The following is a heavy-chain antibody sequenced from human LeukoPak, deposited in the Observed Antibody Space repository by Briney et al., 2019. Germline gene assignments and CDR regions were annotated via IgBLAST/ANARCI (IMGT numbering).Heavy chain of an antibody. CDR3: ARVGQYYYDSSGYYFYYYYYYMDV. J-gene: IGHJ6*03. D-gene: IGHD3-22*01. CDR2: INHSEGT. Sequence: SETLSLTCAVYGGSFSGYYWSWIRQPPGKGLEWIGEINHSEGTNYNPSLKSRVTISVDTSKNQFSLKLSSVTAADTAVYYCARVGQYYYDSSGYYFYYYYYYMDVWGKGTTVTISS. V-gene: IGHV4-34*01. CDR1: GGSFSGYY.